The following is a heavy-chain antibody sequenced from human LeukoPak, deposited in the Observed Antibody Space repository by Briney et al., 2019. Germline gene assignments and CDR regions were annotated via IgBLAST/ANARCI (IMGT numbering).Heavy chain of an antibody. Sequence: GGSLRLSCAASGFTFSSYGMHWVRQAPGKGLEWVAVISYDGSNKYYADSVKGRFTISRDNSKNTLYLQMNSLRAEDTAVYYCARGVGYYDSSGYYVDAFDIWGQGTMVTVSS. CDR3: ARGVGYYDSSGYYVDAFDI. D-gene: IGHD3-22*01. V-gene: IGHV3-30*03. J-gene: IGHJ3*02. CDR2: ISYDGSNK. CDR1: GFTFSSYG.